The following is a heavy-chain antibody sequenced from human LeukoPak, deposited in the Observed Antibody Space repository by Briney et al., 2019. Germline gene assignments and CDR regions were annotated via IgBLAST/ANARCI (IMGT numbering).Heavy chain of an antibody. CDR2: ISWNSGSI. J-gene: IGHJ5*02. D-gene: IGHD3-10*01. CDR1: GFTFDDYA. CDR3: AKARPYYYGSGSYYPNWFDP. Sequence: GRSLRLSCAASGFTFDDYAMHWVRQAPGKGLEWVSGISWNSGSIGYADSVKGRFTISRDNAKNSLYLQMNSLRAEDTAVYYCAKARPYYYGSGSYYPNWFDPWGQGTLVTVSS. V-gene: IGHV3-9*01.